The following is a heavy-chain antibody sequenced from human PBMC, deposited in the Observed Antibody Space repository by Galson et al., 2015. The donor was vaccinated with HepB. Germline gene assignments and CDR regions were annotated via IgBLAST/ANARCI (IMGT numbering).Heavy chain of an antibody. J-gene: IGHJ5*02. D-gene: IGHD2-15*01. Sequence: SVKVSCKASGYTFTNYGLSWVRQAPGQGLEWVGWVSAYNGNTNYAQNLQGRVTMTTDTSTSTAYMELRSLSSDDTAVYYCARGAVVGVVGASQNNWFGPWGQGTLVTVSS. CDR3: ARGAVVGVVGASQNNWFGP. CDR2: VSAYNGNT. CDR1: GYTFTNYG. V-gene: IGHV1-18*01.